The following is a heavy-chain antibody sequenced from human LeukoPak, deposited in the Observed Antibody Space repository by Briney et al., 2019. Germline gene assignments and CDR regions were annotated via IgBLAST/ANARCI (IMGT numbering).Heavy chain of an antibody. CDR2: INHSGST. D-gene: IGHD1-26*01. J-gene: IGHJ6*03. Sequence: SETLSLTCAVYGGSFSGYYWSWIRQPPGKGLEWIGEINHSGSTNYNPSLKSRVTISVDTSKNQFSLKLSSVTAADTAVYYCARLVGARKYYYYHYYYMDVWGKGTTVTVSS. CDR3: ARLVGARKYYYYHYYYMDV. CDR1: GGSFSGYY. V-gene: IGHV4-34*01.